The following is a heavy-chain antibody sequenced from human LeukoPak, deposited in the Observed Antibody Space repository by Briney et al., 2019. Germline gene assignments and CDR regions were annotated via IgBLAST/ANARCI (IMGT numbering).Heavy chain of an antibody. J-gene: IGHJ4*02. D-gene: IGHD4-17*01. CDR3: ARASGPRYGDFDY. CDR2: IYYSGST. CDR1: GVSISSGDYF. Sequence: SETLSLTCTVSGVSISSGDYFWRWIRQPPGKGLEWIGYIYYSGSTYYNPSLKSRVTISVDTSKNQFSLKLSSVTAADTAVYYCARASGPRYGDFDYWGQGTLVTVSS. V-gene: IGHV4-30-4*01.